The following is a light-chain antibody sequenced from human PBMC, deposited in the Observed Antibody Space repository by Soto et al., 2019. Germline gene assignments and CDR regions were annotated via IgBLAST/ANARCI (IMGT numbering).Light chain of an antibody. CDR1: QSVLYSSNNKNY. Sequence: DIVMTQSPDSLAVSLGERATINCKSSQSVLYSSNNKNYLAWYQQRPGQPPKLLIYWASTRESGVPDRFSGSGSGTDFTLTITSLQAEDVAGYSCQQYESTPPTFGQGTKLEI. J-gene: IGKJ2*01. CDR2: WAS. CDR3: QQYESTPPT. V-gene: IGKV4-1*01.